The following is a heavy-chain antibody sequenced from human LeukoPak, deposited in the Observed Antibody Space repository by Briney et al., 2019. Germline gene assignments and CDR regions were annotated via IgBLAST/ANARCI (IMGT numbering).Heavy chain of an antibody. CDR2: ISYDGSKK. Sequence: GGSLRLSCAASGFIFSSYSMHWVRHSPGKGLEWVAVISYDGSKKYYADSVKGRFTISRDNSKNTLYLQMNSLRAEDTAVYYCARELHRRHDAFDIWDQGTMVTVSS. CDR1: GFIFSSYS. J-gene: IGHJ3*02. V-gene: IGHV3-30*03. CDR3: ARELHRRHDAFDI. D-gene: IGHD2-21*02.